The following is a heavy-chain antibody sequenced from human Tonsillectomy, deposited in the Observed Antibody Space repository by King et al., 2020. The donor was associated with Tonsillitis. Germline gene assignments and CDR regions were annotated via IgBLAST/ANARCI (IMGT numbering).Heavy chain of an antibody. CDR1: GFTLSSYG. CDR2: ISYDGCNK. CDR3: AREERVWKTTYFDY. Sequence: VQLVESGGGVVQPGRSLRLSCAASGFTLSSYGMHWVRQAPGKGLEWVAFISYDGCNKYYADSVKGRFTISRDNSKNTLSLQMNSLRADDTAVYYCAREERVWKTTYFDYWGQGTLVTVSS. J-gene: IGHJ4*02. D-gene: IGHD1-1*01. V-gene: IGHV3-30*03.